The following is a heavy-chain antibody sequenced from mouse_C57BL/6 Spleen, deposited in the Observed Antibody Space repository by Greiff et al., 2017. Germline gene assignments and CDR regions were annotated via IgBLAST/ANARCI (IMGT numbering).Heavy chain of an antibody. Sequence: QVQLQQSGPELVTPGASVKISCKASGYAFSSSWMNWVKQRPGKGLEWIGRIYPGDGDTNYNGKFKGKATLTADKASSTTYMRLISLETADAEVYFCAASDNNSFAYWGQGTLVTVSA. J-gene: IGHJ3*01. CDR1: GYAFSSSW. D-gene: IGHD2-5*01. V-gene: IGHV1-82*01. CDR2: IYPGDGDT. CDR3: AASDNNSFAY.